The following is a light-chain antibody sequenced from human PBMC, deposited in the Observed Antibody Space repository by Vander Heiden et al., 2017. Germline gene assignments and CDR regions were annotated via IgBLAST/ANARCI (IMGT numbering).Light chain of an antibody. CDR1: SSDVGSYNL. J-gene: IGLJ3*02. V-gene: IGLV2-23*02. CDR2: EVS. Sequence: QSALTQPASVSGSPGQSITISCTGPSSDVGSYNLVSWYQQHPGKAPKLMIFEVSKRPSGVSNRFSGSKSGNTASLTISGLQAEDEADYYCCSYAGSSTWLFGGGTKLTVL. CDR3: CSYAGSSTWL.